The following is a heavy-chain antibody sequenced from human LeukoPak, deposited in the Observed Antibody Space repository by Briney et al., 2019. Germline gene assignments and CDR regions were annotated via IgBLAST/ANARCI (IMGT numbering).Heavy chain of an antibody. J-gene: IGHJ3*02. D-gene: IGHD6-6*01. Sequence: GGSLRLSCAASGFTFSSYAMSWVRQAPGKGLEWVSAISGSDGSTYYADSVKGRFTISRDNSKNTLYLQMNSLRAEDTAVYYCANGPEYGPGAFDIWGQGTMVTVSS. V-gene: IGHV3-23*01. CDR3: ANGPEYGPGAFDI. CDR1: GFTFSSYA. CDR2: ISGSDGST.